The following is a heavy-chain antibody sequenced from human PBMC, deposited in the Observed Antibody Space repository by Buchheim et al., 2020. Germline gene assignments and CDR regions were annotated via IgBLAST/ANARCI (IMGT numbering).Heavy chain of an antibody. Sequence: QVQLVESGGGVVQPGRSLRLSCAASGFTFSSYGMHWVRQAPGKGLEWVAVIWYDGSNKYYADSVKGRFTLSRDNSKNTLYLQMNSLRAEDTAVYYCARTYCSGGSCYSVHYYYGMDVWGQGTT. CDR3: ARTYCSGGSCYSVHYYYGMDV. CDR1: GFTFSSYG. V-gene: IGHV3-33*01. D-gene: IGHD2-15*01. CDR2: IWYDGSNK. J-gene: IGHJ6*02.